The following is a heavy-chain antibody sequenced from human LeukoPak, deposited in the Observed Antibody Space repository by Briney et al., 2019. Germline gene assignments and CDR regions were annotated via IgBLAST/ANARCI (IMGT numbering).Heavy chain of an antibody. CDR3: ARTVSY. D-gene: IGHD1-1*01. CDR1: GFTFSKYD. Sequence: GGSLRLSCAASGFTFSKYDMHWVRQAPGKGLEWVAFIQYDGSNKYYADSVKGRFTISRDNAKNSLYLQMNSLRAEDTAVYYCARTVSYWGQGTLVTVSS. V-gene: IGHV3-30*02. J-gene: IGHJ4*02. CDR2: IQYDGSNK.